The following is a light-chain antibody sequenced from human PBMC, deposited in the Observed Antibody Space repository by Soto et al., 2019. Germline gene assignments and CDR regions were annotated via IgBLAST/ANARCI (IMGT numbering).Light chain of an antibody. Sequence: EIVLTQSPGTLSLSPGERATLSCRASQSVSRNYVAWYQQKPGQAPRLLIYGASSRASGIPDRFSGSGSGADFTLSITRLEPEDFALYYCQQHGSTPLTFGGGTKVDIK. J-gene: IGKJ4*01. V-gene: IGKV3-20*01. CDR3: QQHGSTPLT. CDR1: QSVSRNY. CDR2: GAS.